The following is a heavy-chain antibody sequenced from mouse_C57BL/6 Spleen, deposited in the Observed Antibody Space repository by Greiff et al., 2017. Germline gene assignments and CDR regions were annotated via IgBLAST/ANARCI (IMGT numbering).Heavy chain of an antibody. CDR1: GYTFTDYY. D-gene: IGHD1-1*01. J-gene: IGHJ4*01. CDR3: ARYYYGSPDAMDY. CDR2: INPNNGGT. Sequence: EVKLQQSGPELVKPGASVKISCKASGYTFTDYYMNWVKQSHGKSLEWIGDINPNNGGTSYNQKFKGKATLTVDKSSSTAYMELRSLTSEDSAVYYCARYYYGSPDAMDYWGQGTSVTVSS. V-gene: IGHV1-26*01.